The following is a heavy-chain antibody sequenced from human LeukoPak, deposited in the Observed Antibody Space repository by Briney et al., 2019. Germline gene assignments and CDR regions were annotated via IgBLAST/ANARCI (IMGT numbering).Heavy chain of an antibody. J-gene: IGHJ5*02. D-gene: IGHD3-3*02. CDR3: AKGPLARGFDP. V-gene: IGHV3-23*01. Sequence: GSLRLSCAASGFTFSSYAMNWVRQAPGKGLEWVSGINGGGGSTYYADSVKGRFTISRDNSKNTLFLQMNSLRAEDTALYYCAKGPLARGFDPWGQGTLVTVSS. CDR1: GFTFSSYA. CDR2: INGGGGST.